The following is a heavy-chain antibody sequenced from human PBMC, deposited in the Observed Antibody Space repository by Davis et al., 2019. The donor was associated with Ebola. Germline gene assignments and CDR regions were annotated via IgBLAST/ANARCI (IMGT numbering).Heavy chain of an antibody. CDR1: GFTFRSYA. D-gene: IGHD2/OR15-2a*01. CDR3: ASGPFLGQPPDYYLDY. V-gene: IGHV3-30-3*01. CDR2: ISYDGSNK. J-gene: IGHJ4*02. Sequence: GESLKIPCAASGFTFRSYAMHWVREAPGKGLEWVAVISYDGSNKYYADSVKGRFTISRDNSKNTLYLQMNSLRAEDTAVYYCASGPFLGQPPDYYLDYWGQGTLVTVSS.